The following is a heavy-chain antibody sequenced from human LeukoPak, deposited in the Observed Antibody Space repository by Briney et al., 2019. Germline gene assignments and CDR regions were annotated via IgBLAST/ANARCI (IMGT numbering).Heavy chain of an antibody. J-gene: IGHJ4*02. CDR2: IKQDGSEK. CDR1: GFTFSSYW. D-gene: IGHD6-6*01. Sequence: PGGSLRLSCAASGFTFSSYWMSWVRQAPGKGLEWVANIKQDGSEKYYVDSVKGRFTISRDNAKNSLYLQMNSLRAEDTAVYYCARALYQYSSSCLDYWGQGTLVTVSS. CDR3: ARALYQYSSSCLDY. V-gene: IGHV3-7*01.